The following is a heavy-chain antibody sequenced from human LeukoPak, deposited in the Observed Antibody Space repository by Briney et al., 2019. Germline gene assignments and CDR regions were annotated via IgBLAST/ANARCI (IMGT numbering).Heavy chain of an antibody. D-gene: IGHD2-15*01. CDR1: GFTFSSYA. Sequence: GGSLRLSCAASGFTFSSYAMSWVRQAPGKGLEWASAISGSGGSTYYADSVKGRFTISRDNSKNTLYLQMNSLRAEDTAVYYCAKDQSVVVVAATPGFDCWGQGTLVTVSS. J-gene: IGHJ4*02. CDR2: ISGSGGST. V-gene: IGHV3-23*01. CDR3: AKDQSVVVVAATPGFDC.